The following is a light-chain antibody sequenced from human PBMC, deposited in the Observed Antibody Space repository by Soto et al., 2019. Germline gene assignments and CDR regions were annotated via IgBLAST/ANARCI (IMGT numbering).Light chain of an antibody. Sequence: DIVMTQSPDSLAVSLGERATINCKSSQTLLFTSNNKIYLAWYQQKPGQPPKLLISWASVRESGVPDRFGGSGSGTDFTLTISSLQAEDVAVYYGEQYYGPPRTFGQGTKVEIK. CDR2: WAS. J-gene: IGKJ1*01. CDR3: EQYYGPPRT. V-gene: IGKV4-1*01. CDR1: QTLLFTSNNKIY.